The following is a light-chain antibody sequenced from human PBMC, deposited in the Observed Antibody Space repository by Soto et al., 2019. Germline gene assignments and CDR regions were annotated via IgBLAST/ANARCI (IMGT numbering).Light chain of an antibody. CDR3: GTWDSSLSEVV. CDR2: NSD. Sequence: QSVLTQPPSVSAAPGQKVAISCSGSSSNIGNHYVSWYQQFPGTAPKLLIFNSDKRPSGIPDRFSGSKSGTSATLGITGLQTGDEGDYYCGTWDSSLSEVVFGGGTKLTVL. V-gene: IGLV1-51*01. CDR1: SSNIGNHY. J-gene: IGLJ2*01.